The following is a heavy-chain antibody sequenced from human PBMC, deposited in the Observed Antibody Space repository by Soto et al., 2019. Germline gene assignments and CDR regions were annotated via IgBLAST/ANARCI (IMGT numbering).Heavy chain of an antibody. CDR2: IWYDGSNK. V-gene: IGHV3-33*01. CDR3: ARDSGYSYGSAFDI. J-gene: IGHJ3*02. D-gene: IGHD5-18*01. CDR1: GFTFSSYG. Sequence: QVQLVESGGGVVQPGRSLRLSCAASGFTFSSYGMHWVRQAPGKGLEWVAVIWYDGSNKYYADSVKGRFTISRDNSKNTLDLQMNSLRAEDTAVYYCARDSGYSYGSAFDIWGQGTMVTVSS.